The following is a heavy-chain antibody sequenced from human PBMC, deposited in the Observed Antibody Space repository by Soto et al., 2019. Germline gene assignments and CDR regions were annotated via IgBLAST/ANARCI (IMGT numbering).Heavy chain of an antibody. CDR3: ATHDGPAAAGLVLDF. Sequence: EVQLVESGGGLVQPGGSLRLSCEASGFTFSSRWMTWVRQGPGKGLEWVANIKQDENGKDYVDSVKGRFTISRDNAKTSLYLQMNSLRPEDTAVYYCATHDGPAAAGLVLDFWGQGTLVTVSS. CDR2: IKQDENGK. CDR1: GFTFSSRW. J-gene: IGHJ4*02. V-gene: IGHV3-7*02. D-gene: IGHD6-13*01.